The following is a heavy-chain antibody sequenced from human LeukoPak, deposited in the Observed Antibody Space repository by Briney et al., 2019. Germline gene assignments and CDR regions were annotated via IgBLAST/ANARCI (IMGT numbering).Heavy chain of an antibody. J-gene: IGHJ4*02. V-gene: IGHV4-39*07. CDR3: ARETFGGVIAGFGY. Sequence: PSETLSLTCTVSGGSISSSSYYWGWIRQPPGKGLEWIGSIYYSGSTYYNPSLKSRVTISVDTSKNQFSLKLSSVTAADTAVYYCARETFGGVIAGFGYWGQGTLVTVSS. CDR1: GGSISSSSYY. D-gene: IGHD3-16*02. CDR2: IYYSGST.